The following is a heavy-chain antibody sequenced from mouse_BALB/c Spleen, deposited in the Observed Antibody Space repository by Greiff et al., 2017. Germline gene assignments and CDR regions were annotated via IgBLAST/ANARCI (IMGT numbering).Heavy chain of an antibody. V-gene: IGHV1-18*01. CDR2: INPNNGGT. CDR3: ARGLLRYFDV. J-gene: IGHJ1*01. CDR1: GYTFTDYN. D-gene: IGHD2-3*01. Sequence: EVQLHQSGPELVKPGASVKIPCKASGYTFTDYNMDWVKQSHGKSLEWIGDINPNNGGTIFNQKFKGKATLTVAKYSSTAYMELRSLTSEDTEVYYCARGLLRYFDVWGAGTTVTVSS.